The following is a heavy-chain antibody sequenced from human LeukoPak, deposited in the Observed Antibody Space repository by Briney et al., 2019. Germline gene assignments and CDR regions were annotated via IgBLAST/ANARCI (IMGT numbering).Heavy chain of an antibody. CDR1: GYTFTGYY. V-gene: IGHV1-2*06. Sequence: ASVKVSCKASGYTFTGYYMHWVRQAPGQGLEWMGRINPNSGGTNYAQKFQGRVTTTRDTSISTAYMELSRLRSDDTAVYYCARGLGYSYFVRGAFDIWGQGTMVTVSS. CDR3: ARGLGYSYFVRGAFDI. CDR2: INPNSGGT. D-gene: IGHD5-18*01. J-gene: IGHJ3*02.